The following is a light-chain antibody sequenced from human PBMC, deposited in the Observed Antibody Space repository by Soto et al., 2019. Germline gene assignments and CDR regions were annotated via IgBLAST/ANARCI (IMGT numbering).Light chain of an antibody. V-gene: IGLV2-14*03. CDR1: SSDVGGYNY. J-gene: IGLJ2*01. Sequence: QSALTQPASVSGSPGQSITISCTGTSSDVGGYNYVSWYQQHPGKAPKLVIYDVSGRPSGVSYRFSGSKSGNTASLTISGRQAEDEAAYYCSSYRSNSVIFGGGTKLTVL. CDR3: SSYRSNSVI. CDR2: DVS.